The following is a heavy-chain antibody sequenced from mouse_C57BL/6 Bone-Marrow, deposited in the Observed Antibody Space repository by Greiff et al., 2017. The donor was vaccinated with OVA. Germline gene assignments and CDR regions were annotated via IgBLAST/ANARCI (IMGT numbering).Heavy chain of an antibody. J-gene: IGHJ2*01. CDR3: TRETNYYGSSYDY. CDR2: IDPETGGT. CDR1: GYTFTDYE. V-gene: IGHV1-15*01. D-gene: IGHD1-1*01. Sequence: QVQLQQSGAELVRPGASVTLSCKASGYTFTDYEMHWVKQTPVHGLEWIGAIDPETGGTAYNQKFKGKAILTADTSSSTAYMELRSLTSEDSAVYYCTRETNYYGSSYDYWGQGTTLTVSS.